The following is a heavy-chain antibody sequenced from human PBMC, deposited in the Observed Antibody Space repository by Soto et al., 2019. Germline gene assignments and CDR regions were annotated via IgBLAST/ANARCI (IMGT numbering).Heavy chain of an antibody. CDR3: ARGTMTAVSKTDS. CDR1: GFTFTTYS. Sequence: EVQLVESGGGLVQPGGSLRLSCAASGFTFTTYSMNWVRLAPGKGLEWLSYISNTGSTIYYADSVKGRFTISRDNAKNSLYLQMSGLRVDDTAVYYGARGTMTAVSKTDSWGQGALVTVSA. J-gene: IGHJ4*02. CDR2: ISNTGSTI. D-gene: IGHD4-17*01. V-gene: IGHV3-48*01.